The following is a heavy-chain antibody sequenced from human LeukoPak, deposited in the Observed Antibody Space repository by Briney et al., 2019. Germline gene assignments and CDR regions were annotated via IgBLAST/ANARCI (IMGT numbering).Heavy chain of an antibody. D-gene: IGHD3-10*01. CDR2: ISWDGGST. CDR1: GFSFSSHG. J-gene: IGHJ4*02. CDR3: AKDGGIPVRGFDY. V-gene: IGHV3-43*01. Sequence: GGSLRLSCAASGFSFSSHGMSWVRQAPGKGLEWVSLISWDGGSTYYADSVKGRFTISRDNSKNSLYLQMNSLRTEDTALYYCAKDGGIPVRGFDYWGQGTLVTVSS.